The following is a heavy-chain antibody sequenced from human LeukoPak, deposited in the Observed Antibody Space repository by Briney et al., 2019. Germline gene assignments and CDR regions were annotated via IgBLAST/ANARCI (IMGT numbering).Heavy chain of an antibody. D-gene: IGHD6-6*01. Sequence: SVKVSCKAPGYTFTSYGISWVRQAPGQGLEWMGGIIPIFGTANYAQKFQGRVTITADESTSTAYMELSSLRSEDTAVYYCARLDEYSSSSRYYGMDVWGQGTTVTVSS. J-gene: IGHJ6*02. CDR1: GYTFTSYG. CDR3: ARLDEYSSSSRYYGMDV. V-gene: IGHV1-69*13. CDR2: IIPIFGTA.